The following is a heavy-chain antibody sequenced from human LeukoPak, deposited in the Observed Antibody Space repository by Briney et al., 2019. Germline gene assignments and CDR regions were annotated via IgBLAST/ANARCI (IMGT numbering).Heavy chain of an antibody. D-gene: IGHD4-17*01. CDR3: AKEADYGDYGGWYFDL. V-gene: IGHV3-30*18. Sequence: GGSLRLSCAASGFSFSRYDMHWVRQAPGRGLVWVADISYDGSKKHYADSVKGRFTISRDNSKNTLYLQMNSLRAEDTAVYYCAKEADYGDYGGWYFDLWGRGTLVTVSS. CDR2: ISYDGSKK. CDR1: GFSFSRYD. J-gene: IGHJ2*01.